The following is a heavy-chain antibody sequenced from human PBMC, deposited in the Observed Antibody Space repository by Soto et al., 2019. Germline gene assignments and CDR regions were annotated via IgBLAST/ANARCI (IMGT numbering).Heavy chain of an antibody. D-gene: IGHD6-19*01. CDR2: VYHNGLS. V-gene: IGHV4-4*02. CDR3: ARDAAVPGETDRFDY. CDR1: GGSISSSNW. Sequence: SETLSLTCAVSGGSISSSNWWSWVRQPPGKGLEWIGEVYHNGLSDYNPSLKGRVTMSGDMSKNQFSLKVTSVTAADTAIYYCARDAAVPGETDRFDYWGQGILVTVSS. J-gene: IGHJ4*02.